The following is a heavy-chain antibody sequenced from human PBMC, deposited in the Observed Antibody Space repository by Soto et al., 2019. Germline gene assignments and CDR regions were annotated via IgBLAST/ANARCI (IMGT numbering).Heavy chain of an antibody. CDR2: ISYDGINQ. J-gene: IGHJ4*02. CDR3: AKDQASGPGSLDS. Sequence: GGSLRLSCAASGFTFNIYCMHWVRQAPDKGLEWVELISYDGINQYYADSVKGRFTISRDNPKNTLFLQMNSLRADDTAVYYCAKDQASGPGSLDSWGQGTLVTVSS. CDR1: GFTFNIYC. V-gene: IGHV3-30*18.